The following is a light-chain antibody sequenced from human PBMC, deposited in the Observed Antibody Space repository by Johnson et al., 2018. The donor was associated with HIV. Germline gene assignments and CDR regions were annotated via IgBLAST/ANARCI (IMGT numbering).Light chain of an antibody. CDR1: SSNIGKNY. Sequence: QSVLTQPPSVSAAPGQKVTISCSGSSSNIGKNYVCWYQQLPGTAPKLLIYDNNQRPSGIPDRFSGSKSGTSATLGITGLQTGDEADYYCGTWDSSLSAGGVFGAGTKVTVL. V-gene: IGLV1-51*01. CDR3: GTWDSSLSAGGV. CDR2: DNN. J-gene: IGLJ1*01.